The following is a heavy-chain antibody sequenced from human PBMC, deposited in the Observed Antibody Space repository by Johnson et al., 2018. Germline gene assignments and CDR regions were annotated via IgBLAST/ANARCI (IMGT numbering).Heavy chain of an antibody. V-gene: IGHV3-9*01. CDR1: GFPFDTYD. J-gene: IGHJ5*02. CDR3: AKGGNYFDRSGYSS. D-gene: IGHD3-22*01. Sequence: VQLQESGGGLVQPGKSLRLSCVASGFPFDTYDMHWVRQAPGKGLEWVSGISWDSTKIGYVDSVKGRFIISRDNARNSLYLKMNRLRAEDTALYYCAKGGNYFDRSGYSSWGQGTLVTVSS. CDR2: ISWDSTKI.